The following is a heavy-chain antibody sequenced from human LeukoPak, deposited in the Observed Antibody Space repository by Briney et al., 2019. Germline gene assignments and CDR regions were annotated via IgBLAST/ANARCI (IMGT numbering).Heavy chain of an antibody. Sequence: GGSLRLSCATSGFTFSDFWMTWFRQAPGKGLEWVANIDQDGSEKYYLDSVKGRLTISRDNAKNSLYLQMNSLSVEDTAVYYCATSPRGYQLLEPGSWGQGTLVTVSS. V-gene: IGHV3-7*01. CDR3: ATSPRGYQLLEPGS. CDR2: IDQDGSEK. J-gene: IGHJ5*02. CDR1: GFTFSDFW. D-gene: IGHD2-2*01.